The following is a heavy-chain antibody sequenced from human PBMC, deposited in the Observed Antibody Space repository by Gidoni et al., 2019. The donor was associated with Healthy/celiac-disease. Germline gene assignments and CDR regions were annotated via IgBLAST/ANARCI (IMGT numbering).Heavy chain of an antibody. D-gene: IGHD2-21*01. Sequence: QVQLQQWGAGLLKPSETLSLTCAVYGGSFSGYYWSWIRQPPGKGLEWIGEINHSGSTNYNPSLKSRVTISVDTSKNQFSLKLSSVTAADTAVYYCARGLALFHWGQGTLVTVSS. CDR2: INHSGST. V-gene: IGHV4-34*01. CDR3: ARGLALFH. CDR1: GGSFSGYY. J-gene: IGHJ4*02.